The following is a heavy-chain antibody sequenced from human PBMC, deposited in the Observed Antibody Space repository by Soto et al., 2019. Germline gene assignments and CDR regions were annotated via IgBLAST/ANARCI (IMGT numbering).Heavy chain of an antibody. V-gene: IGHV4-34*01. CDR2: INHSGST. CDR1: GGSFSGYY. D-gene: IGHD6-13*01. CDR3: ARGPRRKAAACFPRQVGFDP. J-gene: IGHJ5*02. Sequence: QVQLQQWGAGLLKPSETLSLTCAVYGGSFSGYYWSWIRQPPGKGLEWIGEINHSGSTNYNPSLKSRVTISVDTSKNQFSLKLSSVTAADTAVYYCARGPRRKAAACFPRQVGFDPWGQGTLVTVSS.